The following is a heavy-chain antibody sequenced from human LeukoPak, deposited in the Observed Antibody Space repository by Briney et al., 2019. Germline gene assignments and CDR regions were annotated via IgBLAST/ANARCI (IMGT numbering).Heavy chain of an antibody. CDR1: GFTFTSYC. J-gene: IGHJ4*02. Sequence: PGGSLRLSCSASGFTFTSYCMHWVRQSPGKGLVWVSRVDSYGSSTTYADSVKGRFTISRDNAKNTLYLQMNSLRAEDTAVYYCATGVTAFDYWGQGSLVTVSS. CDR2: VDSYGSST. V-gene: IGHV3-74*01. D-gene: IGHD3-10*01. CDR3: ATGVTAFDY.